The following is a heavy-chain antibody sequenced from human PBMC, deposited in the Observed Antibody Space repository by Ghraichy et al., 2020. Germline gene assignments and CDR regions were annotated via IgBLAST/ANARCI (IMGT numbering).Heavy chain of an antibody. CDR1: GFTFDDYA. CDR3: AKGYPGTNFDY. D-gene: IGHD6-13*01. V-gene: IGHV3-9*01. J-gene: IGHJ4*02. Sequence: GGSLRLSCAASGFTFDDYAMHWVRQAPGKGLEWVSGISWNSGSIGYADSVKGRFTISRDNAKNSLYLQMNSLRAEDTALYYCAKGYPGTNFDYWGQGTLVTVSS. CDR2: ISWNSGSI.